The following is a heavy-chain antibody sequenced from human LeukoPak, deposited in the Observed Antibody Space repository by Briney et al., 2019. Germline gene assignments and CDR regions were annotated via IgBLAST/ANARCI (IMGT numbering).Heavy chain of an antibody. Sequence: ASVKVSCKVSGYTLTELSMHWVRQAPGKGLEWRGGFDPEDGETIYAQKFQGRVTITADKSTSTAYMELSSLRSEDTAVYYCAREDLGRAYSYGYDAFDIWGQGTMVTVSS. CDR3: AREDLGRAYSYGYDAFDI. CDR1: GYTLTELS. V-gene: IGHV1-24*01. D-gene: IGHD5-18*01. J-gene: IGHJ3*02. CDR2: FDPEDGET.